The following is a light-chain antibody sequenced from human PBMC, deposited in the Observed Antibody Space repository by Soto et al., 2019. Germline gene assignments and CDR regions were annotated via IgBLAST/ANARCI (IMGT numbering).Light chain of an antibody. V-gene: IGLV2-14*03. CDR3: SSFTSSSTHV. CDR1: ISDVGAYNY. J-gene: IGLJ1*01. Sequence: QSALTQPASVSASPGQSITISCTGTISDVGAYNYVSWYQQHPGKAPKLMIYDIYNRPSGISSRFSGSKSGNTASLTIFGLQPEDDADYYCSSFTSSSTHVFGTGTKVTVL. CDR2: DIY.